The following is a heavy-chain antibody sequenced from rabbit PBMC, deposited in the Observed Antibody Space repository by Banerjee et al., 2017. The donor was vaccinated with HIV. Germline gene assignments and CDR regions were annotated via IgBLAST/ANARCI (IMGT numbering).Heavy chain of an antibody. CDR2: IYAGSSGNT. D-gene: IGHD8-1*01. Sequence: QEQLEESGGDLVQPGASLTLTCTASGFDFSGNYWICWVRQAPGKGLEWIACIYAGSSGNTYYASWAKGRFTISETSSTTVTLQMTSMTAADTATYFCARTGSSYWLYFNLWGQGTLVTVS. CDR3: ARTGSSYWLYFNL. V-gene: IGHV1S45*01. CDR1: GFDFSGNYW. J-gene: IGHJ4*01.